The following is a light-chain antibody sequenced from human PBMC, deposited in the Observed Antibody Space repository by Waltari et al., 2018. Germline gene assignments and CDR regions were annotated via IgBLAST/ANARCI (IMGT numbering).Light chain of an antibody. J-gene: IGKJ4*01. CDR1: QSVLYSSNNKNY. V-gene: IGKV4-1*01. Sequence: DIVMTQSPDSLAVSLGERATINCQSSQSVLYSSNNKNYLAWYQQKPGQPPTALIYWASTRRESGVPDRFSGSGSGTDFNLTISSLQAEDVAVYYCQQYYSSPLTFGGGTKVEIK. CDR3: QQYYSSPLT. CDR2: WAS.